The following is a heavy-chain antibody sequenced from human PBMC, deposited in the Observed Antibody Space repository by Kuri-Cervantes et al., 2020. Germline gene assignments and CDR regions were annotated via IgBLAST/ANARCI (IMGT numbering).Heavy chain of an antibody. CDR1: GFTFSSYS. J-gene: IGHJ6*02. CDR2: ISSSSSYI. Sequence: GGSLRLSCAASGFTFSSYSMNWVRQAPGKGLEWVSSISSSSSYIYYADSVKGRFTISRDNAKNSLYLQMNSLRAEDTAVYYCAREGHSSSWAYYYYYYGMDVWGQGTTVTVSS. CDR3: AREGHSSSWAYYYYYYGMDV. D-gene: IGHD6-13*01. V-gene: IGHV3-21*01.